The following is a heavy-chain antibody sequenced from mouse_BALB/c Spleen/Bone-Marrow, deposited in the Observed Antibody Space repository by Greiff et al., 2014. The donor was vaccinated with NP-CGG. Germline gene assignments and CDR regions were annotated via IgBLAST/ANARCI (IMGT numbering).Heavy chain of an antibody. CDR1: GFIFIYYY. CDR2: IIDSGGST. J-gene: IGHJ2*01. Sequence: EVQRVESGGGIVQPGGSLKLSCVISGFIFIYYYIYFFLHTPYNMLDWFAYIIDSGGSTYYPDTVKGRFTISRDNAKNTLYLQMSRLKSEDTAMYYCARLGDYSYFDYWGQGTTLTVSS. CDR3: ARLGDYSYFDY. D-gene: IGHD1-1*01. V-gene: IGHV5-12*02.